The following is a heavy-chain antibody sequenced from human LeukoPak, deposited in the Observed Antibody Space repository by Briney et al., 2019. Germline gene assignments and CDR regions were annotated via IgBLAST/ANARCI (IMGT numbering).Heavy chain of an antibody. D-gene: IGHD3-10*01. Sequence: SETLSLTCTVSGGSVSSSSYYWGWIRQPPGKGLEWIGSIYYSGSTFYNPSLKSRVTISVDTSKNQFSLKLSSVTAADTAVYYCARQGSYYYGSGTYYNGHFDYWAQGTLVTVSS. V-gene: IGHV4-39*01. CDR2: IYYSGST. J-gene: IGHJ4*02. CDR1: GGSVSSSSYY. CDR3: ARQGSYYYGSGTYYNGHFDY.